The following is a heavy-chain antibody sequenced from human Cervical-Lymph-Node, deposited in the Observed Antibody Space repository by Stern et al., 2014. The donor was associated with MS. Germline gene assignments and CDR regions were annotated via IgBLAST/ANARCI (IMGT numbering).Heavy chain of an antibody. CDR3: TPGIAVAGMTQFDY. Sequence: DQLVESGSELKKPGASVKVSCKASGYTFTSYAMNWVRQAPGQGLEWIGWINTNTGNPTYAQGFTGRFVLSLATSVSTAYLQISSLKAEDTAVYYCTPGIAVAGMTQFDYWGQGTLVTVSS. CDR2: INTNTGNP. CDR1: GYTFTSYA. V-gene: IGHV7-4-1*02. J-gene: IGHJ4*02. D-gene: IGHD6-19*01.